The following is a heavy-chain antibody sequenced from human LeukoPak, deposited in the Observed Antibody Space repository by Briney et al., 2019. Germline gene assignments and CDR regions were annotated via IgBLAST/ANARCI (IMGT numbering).Heavy chain of an antibody. D-gene: IGHD3-3*01. J-gene: IGHJ4*02. CDR3: ATGVGYDFWSGLDY. V-gene: IGHV1-18*01. CDR2: ISAYNGNT. Sequence: GSSVKVSCKASGGTFSSYAISWVRQAPGQGLEWMGWISAYNGNTNYAQKLQGRVTMTTDTSTSTAYMELRSLRSDDTAVYYCATGVGYDFWSGLDYWGQGTLVTVSS. CDR1: GGTFSSYA.